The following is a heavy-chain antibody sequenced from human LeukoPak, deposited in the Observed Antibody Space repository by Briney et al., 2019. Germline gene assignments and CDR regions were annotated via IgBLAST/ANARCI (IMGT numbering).Heavy chain of an antibody. Sequence: ASVKVSCKASGYTFTGCYMHWVRQAPGQGLEWMGWINPKSGGTNYAQKFQGRVTMTRDTSISTAYMELSRLRSDDTAVYYCARGIEYSSSRADLRYWGQGTLVTVSS. J-gene: IGHJ4*02. D-gene: IGHD6-6*01. CDR2: INPKSGGT. CDR3: ARGIEYSSSRADLRY. CDR1: GYTFTGCY. V-gene: IGHV1-2*02.